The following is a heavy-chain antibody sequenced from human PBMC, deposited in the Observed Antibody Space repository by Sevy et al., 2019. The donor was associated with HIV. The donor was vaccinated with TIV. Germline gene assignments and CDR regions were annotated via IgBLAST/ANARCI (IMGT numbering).Heavy chain of an antibody. V-gene: IGHV4-34*01. J-gene: IGHJ4*01. Sequence: SETLSLTCAVYGESFSAYYWNWIRQPPGKGLEWIGEIHRSGGANYTPSLKSRVTISVDTSKNQFSLNLSTVTAADTAVYYCARGFSSGWHNFWGHGTLVTVSS. CDR1: GESFSAYY. CDR3: ARGFSSGWHNF. CDR2: IHRSGGA. D-gene: IGHD6-19*01.